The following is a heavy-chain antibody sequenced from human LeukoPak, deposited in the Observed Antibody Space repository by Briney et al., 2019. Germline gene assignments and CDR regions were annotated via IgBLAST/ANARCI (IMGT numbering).Heavy chain of an antibody. J-gene: IGHJ4*02. V-gene: IGHV1-3*01. CDR2: IKAGNGDT. D-gene: IGHD2-21*01. CDR1: GYIFTKYV. Sequence: GASVKVSCKASGYIFTKYVVHWVRQAPGQRPEWMGWIKAGNGDTKYSQNFQGRLTITRDTSASTVYMELSSLTSEDTGLCYCVRDDCGDTCYPGGYWGQGTLVTVSS. CDR3: VRDDCGDTCYPGGY.